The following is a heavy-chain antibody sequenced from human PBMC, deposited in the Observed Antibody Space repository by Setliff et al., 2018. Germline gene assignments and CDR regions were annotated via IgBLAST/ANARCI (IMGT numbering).Heavy chain of an antibody. Sequence: GASVKVSCKASGYTLINYGISWVRQAPGQGLEWLGWIGVYSGNTYSAQRFQGRVSLTTDESTNTAYLELRGLRSDDTAVYYCMRLVRFCSRTVCQRTSGDEAWGQGTLVTVSS. CDR3: MRLVRFCSRTVCQRTSGDEA. CDR2: IGVYSGNT. J-gene: IGHJ5*02. CDR1: GYTLINYG. V-gene: IGHV1-18*01. D-gene: IGHD3-3*01.